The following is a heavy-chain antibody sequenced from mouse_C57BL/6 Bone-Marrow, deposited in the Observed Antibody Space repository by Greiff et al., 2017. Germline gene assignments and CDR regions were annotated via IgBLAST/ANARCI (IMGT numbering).Heavy chain of an antibody. V-gene: IGHV10-3*01. CDR2: IRSKSSNYAT. CDR3: VSPPLITTVVGPYAMDY. CDR1: GFTFNTYA. Sequence: GGGLVQPKGSLKLSCAASGFTFNTYAMHWVRQAPGQGLEWVARIRSKSSNYATYYADSVKDRFTISRDDSQSMLYLQMNNLKTEDTAMYYCVSPPLITTVVGPYAMDYWGQGTSVTVSS. D-gene: IGHD1-1*01. J-gene: IGHJ4*01.